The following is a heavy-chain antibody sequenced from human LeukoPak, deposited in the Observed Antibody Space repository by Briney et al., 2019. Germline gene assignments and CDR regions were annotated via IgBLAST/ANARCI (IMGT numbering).Heavy chain of an antibody. CDR3: ARGSFDSSGYYVFDY. CDR2: IYNTGNT. J-gene: IGHJ4*02. CDR1: GGSISTNY. Sequence: SETLSLTCSVSGGSISTNYWSWLRQPAGKGLQWIGRIYNTGNTNYSPSLESRVTMSADTSKNQFSLKLSSVTAADTAVYYCARGSFDSSGYYVFDYWGQGSLVTVSS. V-gene: IGHV4-4*07. D-gene: IGHD3-22*01.